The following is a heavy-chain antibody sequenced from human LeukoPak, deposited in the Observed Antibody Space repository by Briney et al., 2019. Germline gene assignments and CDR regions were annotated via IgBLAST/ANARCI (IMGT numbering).Heavy chain of an antibody. Sequence: GGSLRLSCAASGFRLGDYAMHWVRQAPGKGLEWVSGISWTSEDIGYAESVKGRFIISRDNSKNTLYLQMNSLRAEDTAVYYRARDYYYDRAFDIWGQGTMVTVSS. J-gene: IGHJ3*02. CDR2: ISWTSEDI. D-gene: IGHD3-22*01. CDR3: ARDYYYDRAFDI. CDR1: GFRLGDYA. V-gene: IGHV3-9*01.